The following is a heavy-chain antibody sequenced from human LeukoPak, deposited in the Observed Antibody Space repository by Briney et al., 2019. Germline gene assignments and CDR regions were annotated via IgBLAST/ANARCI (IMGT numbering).Heavy chain of an antibody. V-gene: IGHV3-74*01. CDR2: INSDGSST. Sequence: GGSLRLSCAASGFTFSSYWMHWVRQAPGKGLVWVSRINSDGSSTSYADSVKGRFTISRDNSKNTLDLQMSSLRIEDTAVYYCAKDDREYYTSSTCPYDYWGQGTLVTVSS. CDR3: AKDDREYYTSSTCPYDY. J-gene: IGHJ4*02. D-gene: IGHD2/OR15-2a*01. CDR1: GFTFSSYW.